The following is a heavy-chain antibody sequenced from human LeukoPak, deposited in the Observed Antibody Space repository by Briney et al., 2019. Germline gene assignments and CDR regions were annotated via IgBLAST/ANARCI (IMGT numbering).Heavy chain of an antibody. V-gene: IGHV1-69-2*01. CDR3: ATDPDFWSGYLS. J-gene: IGHJ5*02. CDR2: VDPEDGET. D-gene: IGHD3-3*01. Sequence: ASVKVSCKVSGYTFTDYYMHWVQQAPGKGLEWMGLVDPEDGETIYAEKFQGRVTITADTSTDTAYMELSSLRSEDTAVYYRATDPDFWSGYLSWGQGTLVTVSS. CDR1: GYTFTDYY.